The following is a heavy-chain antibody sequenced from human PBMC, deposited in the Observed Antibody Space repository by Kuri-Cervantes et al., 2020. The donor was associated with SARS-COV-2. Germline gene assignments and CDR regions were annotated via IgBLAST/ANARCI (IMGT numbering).Heavy chain of an antibody. Sequence: SETLSLTCTVSSGSIRSDYWSWIRQPPGKGLEWLGYIHYTGSTNYSPSLQSRVTISVDTSKNQFSLKLSSVTAADTAVYYCARGRMVPAAFDPWGQGTLVTVSS. D-gene: IGHD2-2*01. CDR1: SGSIRSDY. J-gene: IGHJ5*02. V-gene: IGHV4-59*12. CDR2: IHYTGST. CDR3: ARGRMVPAAFDP.